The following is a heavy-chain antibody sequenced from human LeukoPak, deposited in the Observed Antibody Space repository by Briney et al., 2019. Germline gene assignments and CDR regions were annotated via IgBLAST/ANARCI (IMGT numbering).Heavy chain of an antibody. J-gene: IGHJ4*02. CDR3: AGDSSSWYWYFDY. CDR2: IYYSGST. D-gene: IGHD6-13*01. CDR1: GGSISSYY. V-gene: IGHV4-59*01. Sequence: SETLSLTCTVSGGSISSYYWSWIRQPPGKGLEWIGYIYYSGSTNYNPSLKSRVTISVDTSKNQFSLKLSSVTAADTAVYYCAGDSSSWYWYFDYWGQGTLVTVSS.